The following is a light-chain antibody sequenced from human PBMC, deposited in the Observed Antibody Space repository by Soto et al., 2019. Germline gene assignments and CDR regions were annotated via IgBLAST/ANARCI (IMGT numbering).Light chain of an antibody. J-gene: IGKJ1*01. CDR1: QSVSSGY. CDR2: GAS. CDR3: QHYGNSPT. Sequence: EIVLTQAPGTLSLSPGDVATLSCRASQSVSSGYLAWYQQKPGQAPRLLIYGASRRATGIPDRFSGSGSGTDFTLSISRLEPEDFAVYWCQHYGNSPTFGQGTKVQIK. V-gene: IGKV3-20*01.